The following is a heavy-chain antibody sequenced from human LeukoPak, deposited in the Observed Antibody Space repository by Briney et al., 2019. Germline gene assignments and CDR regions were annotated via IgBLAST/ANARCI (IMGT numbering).Heavy chain of an antibody. CDR1: GFTFTSSA. CDR3: AAVSLMTTLTPFDY. Sequence: GASVKVSCKASGFTFTSSAMQWVRQARGQRLEWIGWIVVGSGNTNYAQKFQERVTITRDMSTSTAYMELSSLRSEDTAVYYCAAVSLMTTLTPFDYWGQGTLVTVSS. CDR2: IVVGSGNT. J-gene: IGHJ4*02. V-gene: IGHV1-58*02. D-gene: IGHD4-11*01.